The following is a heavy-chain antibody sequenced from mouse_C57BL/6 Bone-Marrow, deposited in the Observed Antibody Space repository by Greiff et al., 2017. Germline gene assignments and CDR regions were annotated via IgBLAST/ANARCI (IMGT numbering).Heavy chain of an antibody. CDR1: GYTFTDYY. CDR2: IFPGSGST. Sequence: QVQLQQSGPELVKPGASVKISCKASGYTFTDYYINWVKQRPGQGLEWIGWIFPGSGSTYYNEKFKGKATLTVDKSSSTAYMLLSSLTSEDSAVYFCARNRIYYGKASYYAMDDWGQGTSVTVSS. D-gene: IGHD2-1*01. J-gene: IGHJ4*01. V-gene: IGHV1-75*01. CDR3: ARNRIYYGKASYYAMDD.